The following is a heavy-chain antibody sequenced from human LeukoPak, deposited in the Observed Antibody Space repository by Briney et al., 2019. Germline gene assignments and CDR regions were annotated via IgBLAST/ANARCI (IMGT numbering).Heavy chain of an antibody. CDR2: IRYDGSNK. J-gene: IGHJ4*02. CDR1: GFTFSSYG. CDR3: ARDEGGSYLIDY. D-gene: IGHD1-26*01. Sequence: GGSLRLSCAASGFTFSSYGMHWVRQAPGKGLEWVAFIRYDGSNKYYADSVKGRFTISRDNSKNTLYLQMNSLRAEDTAVYYCARDEGGSYLIDYWGQGTLVTVSS. V-gene: IGHV3-30*02.